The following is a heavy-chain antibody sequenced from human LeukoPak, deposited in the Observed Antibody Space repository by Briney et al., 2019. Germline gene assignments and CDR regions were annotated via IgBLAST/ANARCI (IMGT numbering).Heavy chain of an antibody. CDR3: ARVCQLRFLEWFPLNCFAP. J-gene: IGHJ5*02. V-gene: IGHV4-38-2*02. CDR1: GYSTSSGYY. D-gene: IGHD3-3*01. Sequence: SETLSLTCTVSGYSTSSGYYWGWIRQPPGKGLEWIGSIYHSGSTYYNPSLKSRVTISVDTSKNQFSLKLSSVTAADTAVYYCARVCQLRFLEWFPLNCFAPWGQGTLVTVPS. CDR2: IYHSGST.